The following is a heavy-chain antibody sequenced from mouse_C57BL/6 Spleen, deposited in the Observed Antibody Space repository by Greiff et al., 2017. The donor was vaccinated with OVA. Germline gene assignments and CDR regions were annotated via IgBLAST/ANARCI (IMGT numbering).Heavy chain of an antibody. Sequence: VQLQQSGAELVKPGASVKLSCKASGYTFTSYWMQWVKQRPGQGLEWIGEIDPSDSYTNYNQKFKGKATLTVDTSSSTAYMQLSSLTSEDSAVYYCAKFYGSSLNAMDYWGQGTSVTVSS. J-gene: IGHJ4*01. CDR1: GYTFTSYW. V-gene: IGHV1-50*01. CDR2: IDPSDSYT. D-gene: IGHD1-1*01. CDR3: AKFYGSSLNAMDY.